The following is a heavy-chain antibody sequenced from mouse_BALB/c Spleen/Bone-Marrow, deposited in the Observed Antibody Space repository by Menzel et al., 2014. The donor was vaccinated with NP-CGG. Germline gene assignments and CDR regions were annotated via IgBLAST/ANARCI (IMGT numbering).Heavy chain of an antibody. J-gene: IGHJ1*01. V-gene: IGHV14-3*02. D-gene: IGHD2-14*01. Sequence: MHWVKQRPEQGLEWIGRIDPANGNTKYDPKFQGKATITADTSSNTAYLQLSSLTSEDTAVYYCASYRYGWYFDVWGAGTTVTVSS. CDR2: IDPANGNT. CDR3: ASYRYGWYFDV.